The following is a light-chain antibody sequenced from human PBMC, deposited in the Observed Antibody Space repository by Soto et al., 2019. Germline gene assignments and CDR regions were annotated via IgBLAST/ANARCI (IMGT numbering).Light chain of an antibody. J-gene: IGKJ5*01. CDR2: DAS. CDR3: QQRSKSIT. V-gene: IGKV3-11*01. CDR1: QSVATY. Sequence: IEFTQPPAIMKMTPGERATLSCRASQSVATYLAWYQHRPGQAPRLLIYDASNRATGIPARFSGSGSGTDFTLTISSLEPEDFAVYYCQQRSKSITFGQGTRLEIK.